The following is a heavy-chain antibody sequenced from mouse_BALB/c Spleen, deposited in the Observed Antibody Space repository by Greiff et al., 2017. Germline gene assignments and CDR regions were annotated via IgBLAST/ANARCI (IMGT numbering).Heavy chain of an antibody. J-gene: IGHJ4*01. CDR2: IYPGSGST. D-gene: IGHD2-14*01. CDR1: GYNFTSYW. V-gene: IGHV1-55*01. CDR3: ARWPPYYRYDGRGMDY. Sequence: QVQLQQPGAELVKPGTSVKLSCKASGYNFTSYWINWVKLRPGQGLEWIGDIYPGSGSTNYNEKFKSKATLTVDTSSSTAYMQLSSLASEDSALYYCARWPPYYRYDGRGMDYWGQGTSVTVSA.